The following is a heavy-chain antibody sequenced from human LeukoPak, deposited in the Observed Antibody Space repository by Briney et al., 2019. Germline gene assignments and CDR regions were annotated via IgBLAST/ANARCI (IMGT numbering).Heavy chain of an antibody. D-gene: IGHD3-22*01. CDR3: TRGYWFDP. J-gene: IGHJ5*02. CDR2: IKSKTDGGAT. V-gene: IGHV3-15*01. Sequence: GGSLRLSCGASGFIFSSYRMSWVRQAPGKGLEWVGRIKSKTDGGATDYAAPVKGRFTISRDDSKNVLHLQMNSLQTDDTAIYYCTRGYWFDPWGQGTLVTVSS. CDR1: GFIFSSYR.